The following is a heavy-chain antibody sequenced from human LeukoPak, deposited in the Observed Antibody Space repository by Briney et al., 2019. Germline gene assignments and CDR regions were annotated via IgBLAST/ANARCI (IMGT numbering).Heavy chain of an antibody. J-gene: IGHJ4*02. CDR1: ALALRNYW. V-gene: IGHV3-7*01. CDR3: ARDRGYSTFDY. D-gene: IGHD4-23*01. CDR2: IKEDGSEI. Sequence: GGSLRLSCAASALALRNYWMSWVPQAPGKGPEGVANIKEDGSEINYVDSVKGRFTISRDNAKNSLYLQMNSLRVDDRAVYYCARDRGYSTFDYWGQGTLVTVSS.